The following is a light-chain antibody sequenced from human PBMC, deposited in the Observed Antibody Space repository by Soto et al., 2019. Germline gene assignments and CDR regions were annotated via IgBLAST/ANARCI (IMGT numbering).Light chain of an antibody. CDR1: QSVRDSH. CDR2: ETS. V-gene: IGKV3-20*01. Sequence: ELVLTHSPGTLYLSTGDRATLSCRASQSVRDSHLAWYQQKPGQAPSLLIYETSSRATGIPDRFRGSGSGTDFALTFTRLEPEDVAMYFCQQYGSAPVTFGQWTKVEI. CDR3: QQYGSAPVT. J-gene: IGKJ1*01.